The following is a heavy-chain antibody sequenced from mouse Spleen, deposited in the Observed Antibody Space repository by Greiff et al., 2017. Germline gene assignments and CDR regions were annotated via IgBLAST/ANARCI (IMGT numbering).Heavy chain of an antibody. D-gene: IGHD2-4*01. CDR3: ARQGVYYDYVYAMDY. J-gene: IGHJ4*01. V-gene: IGHV5-9-3*01. CDR1: GFTFSSYA. CDR2: ISSGGGNT. Sequence: EVQRVESGGGLVKLGGSLKLSCAASGFTFSSYAMSWVRQTPEKRLEWVATISSGGGNTYYPDSVKGRFTISRDNAKNTLYLQMSSLKSEDTAMYYCARQGVYYDYVYAMDYWGQGTSVTVSS.